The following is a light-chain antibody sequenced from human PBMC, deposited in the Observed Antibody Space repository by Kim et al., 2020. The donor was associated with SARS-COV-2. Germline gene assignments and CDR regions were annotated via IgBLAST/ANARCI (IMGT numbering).Light chain of an antibody. J-gene: IGKJ2*01. V-gene: IGKV3-15*01. CDR1: QSVSSS. CDR2: GAS. CDR3: QQYNNWPPYT. Sequence: VSPGERATLSCRASQSVSSSLAWYQQKPGQAPRLLIYGASNRATGIPARFSGSGSGTEFTLTISSLQSEDFAVYYCQQYNNWPPYTFGQGTKLEI.